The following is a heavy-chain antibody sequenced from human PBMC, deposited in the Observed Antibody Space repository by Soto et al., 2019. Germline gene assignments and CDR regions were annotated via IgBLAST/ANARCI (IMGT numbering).Heavy chain of an antibody. CDR3: ASRSPALDY. J-gene: IGHJ4*02. D-gene: IGHD2-2*01. Sequence: QVQLVESGGGVVQPGRSLRLSCAASGFTFSSYGMHWVRQAPGKGLAWVAVIWYDGSNKYYADSVKGRFTISRDNSKNTLYLQMNSLRAEDTAVYYCASRSPALDYWGQGTLVTVSS. V-gene: IGHV3-33*01. CDR2: IWYDGSNK. CDR1: GFTFSSYG.